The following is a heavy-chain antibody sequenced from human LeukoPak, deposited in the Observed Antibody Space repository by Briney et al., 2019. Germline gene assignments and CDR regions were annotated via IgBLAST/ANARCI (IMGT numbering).Heavy chain of an antibody. CDR3: AKFPLDY. Sequence: PGGSVRLSCAASGFTFSSYAMSGVRQAPGKALEGVSAITGRGGRTYYADSVKGRFTISRDNSKNPLYLQMNSLRAEDTAVYYCAKFPLDYWGQGTLVTVSS. V-gene: IGHV3-23*01. CDR2: ITGRGGRT. CDR1: GFTFSSYA. J-gene: IGHJ4*02.